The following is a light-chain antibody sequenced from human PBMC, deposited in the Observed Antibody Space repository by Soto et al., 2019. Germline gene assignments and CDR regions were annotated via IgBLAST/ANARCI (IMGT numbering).Light chain of an antibody. CDR3: QSYDSSLSPYVG. CDR1: SSNIGAGHD. J-gene: IGLJ2*01. V-gene: IGLV1-40*01. CDR2: GNS. Sequence: QSVLTQPPSASGAPGQRVTISCTGSSSNIGAGHDVHWYQQLPGTAPKLLIYGNSNRPSGVPDRFSGSKSGTSASLAITGLQAEDEAYYYCQSYDSSLSPYVGFGGGTKLTVL.